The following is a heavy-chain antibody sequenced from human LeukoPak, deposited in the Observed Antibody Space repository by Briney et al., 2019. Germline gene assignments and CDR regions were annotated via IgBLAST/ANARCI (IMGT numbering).Heavy chain of an antibody. V-gene: IGHV1-46*01. Sequence: ASVKVSCKASGYTFTSYYMHWVRQAPGQGLEWMGIINPSGGSTSYAQKFQGRVTMTRDMSTSTVYMELSSLRSEDTAVYYCARDKGIAAAGTGFDYWGQGTLVTVSS. J-gene: IGHJ4*02. D-gene: IGHD6-13*01. CDR3: ARDKGIAAAGTGFDY. CDR2: INPSGGST. CDR1: GYTFTSYY.